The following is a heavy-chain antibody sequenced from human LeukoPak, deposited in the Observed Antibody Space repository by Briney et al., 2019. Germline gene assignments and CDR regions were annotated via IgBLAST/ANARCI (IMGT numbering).Heavy chain of an antibody. V-gene: IGHV1-24*01. CDR3: ATAGYDILTGYSYYGMDV. CDR1: GYTLTELS. J-gene: IGHJ6*02. CDR2: SDPEDGET. Sequence: ASVKVSCKVSGYTLTELSMHWVRQAPGKGLEWMGGSDPEDGETIYAQKFQGRVTMTEDTSTDTAYMELSSLRSEDTAVYYCATAGYDILTGYSYYGMDVWGQGTTVTVSS. D-gene: IGHD3-9*01.